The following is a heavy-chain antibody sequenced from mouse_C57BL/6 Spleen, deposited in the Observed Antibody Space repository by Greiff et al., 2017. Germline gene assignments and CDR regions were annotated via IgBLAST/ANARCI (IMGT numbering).Heavy chain of an antibody. V-gene: IGHV1-82*01. D-gene: IGHD2-3*01. CDR3: ARDVYDGSLDY. Sequence: QVQLKQSGPELVKPGASVKISCKASGYAFSSSWMNWVKQRPGKGLEWIGRIYPGDGDTYYNGKFKGKATLTADKSSSTAYMQLSSLTSEDSAVYFCARDVYDGSLDYWGQGTTLTVSS. J-gene: IGHJ2*01. CDR1: GYAFSSSW. CDR2: IYPGDGDT.